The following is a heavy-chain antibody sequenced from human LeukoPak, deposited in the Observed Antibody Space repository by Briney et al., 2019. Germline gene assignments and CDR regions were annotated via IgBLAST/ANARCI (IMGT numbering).Heavy chain of an antibody. CDR2: IKHDGGEK. J-gene: IGHJ4*02. CDR3: ARDKVGGSMAGSNFDY. Sequence: PGGSLRLSCAASGFTFSSYWMTWVRQAPGKGLEWVANIKHDGGEKYYVDSVKGRFTISRDNAKNSLYLQMNSLSGEDTAVYYCARDKVGGSMAGSNFDYWGQGTLVTVSS. V-gene: IGHV3-7*01. CDR1: GFTFSSYW. D-gene: IGHD6-19*01.